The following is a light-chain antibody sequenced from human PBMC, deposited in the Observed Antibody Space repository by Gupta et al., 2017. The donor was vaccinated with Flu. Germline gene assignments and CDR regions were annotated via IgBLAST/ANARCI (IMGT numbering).Light chain of an antibody. CDR1: SGINVGTYR. V-gene: IGLV5-45*02. CDR3: RNRHSSAGG. Sequence: QAVLPQPSSLSASPGASASLTCTLRSGINVGTYRIYWYQQKPGSPPQYLLRYKSDSDKQQGSGVPSRFSGSKDASANEGILLISGLQSEDEADDYLRNRHSSAGGFGGGTKLTV. CDR2: YKSDSDK. J-gene: IGLJ3*02.